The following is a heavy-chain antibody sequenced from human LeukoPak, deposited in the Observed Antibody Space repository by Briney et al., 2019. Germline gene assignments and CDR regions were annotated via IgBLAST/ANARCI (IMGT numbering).Heavy chain of an antibody. Sequence: GASVKVSCKASGYTFTSFDINWVRQAAGQGLEWMGWMDPNSGNTGSAQKFQGRVTMTRDTSIGTAYMELSSLRSEDTAVYYCARFGDSSWYYFDSWGQGTLVTVSA. J-gene: IGHJ4*02. V-gene: IGHV1-8*01. CDR3: ARFGDSSWYYFDS. D-gene: IGHD6-13*01. CDR2: MDPNSGNT. CDR1: GYTFTSFD.